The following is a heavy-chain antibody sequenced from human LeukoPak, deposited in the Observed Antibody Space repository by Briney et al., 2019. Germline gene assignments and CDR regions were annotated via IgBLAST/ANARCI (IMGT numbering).Heavy chain of an antibody. Sequence: GGSLRLSCAASGFTFSSYWMSWVRQAPGKGLEWVANIKQDGSEQYYVDSVKGRFTISRDNAKNSLYLQMNSLRAEDTAVYYCARRGMAGPLFHFDYWGQGPLVTVSS. D-gene: IGHD5-24*01. CDR3: ARRGMAGPLFHFDY. CDR2: IKQDGSEQ. CDR1: GFTFSSYW. J-gene: IGHJ4*02. V-gene: IGHV3-7*03.